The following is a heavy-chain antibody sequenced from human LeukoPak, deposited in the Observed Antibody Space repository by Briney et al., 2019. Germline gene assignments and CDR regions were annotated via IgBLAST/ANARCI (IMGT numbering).Heavy chain of an antibody. V-gene: IGHV1-46*01. CDR1: GYTFTSYY. J-gene: IGHJ3*02. CDR2: INPSGGST. Sequence: ASVKVSCKASGYTFTSYYMHWVRQAPGQGLEWMGIINPSGGSTSYAQKFQGRVTMTRDMSTSTVYMELSSLRSEDTAVYYCAREVTSPKQVDIVVVTAIPHGAFDIWGQGTMVTVSS. CDR3: AREVTSPKQVDIVVVTAIPHGAFDI. D-gene: IGHD2-21*02.